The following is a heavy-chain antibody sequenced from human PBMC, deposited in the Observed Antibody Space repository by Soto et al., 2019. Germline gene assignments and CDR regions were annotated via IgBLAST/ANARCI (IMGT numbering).Heavy chain of an antibody. J-gene: IGHJ4*02. CDR2: IWYDGSNT. Sequence: QVQLVESGGGVVQPGRSLRLSCAAAGFTFDTYGMHWVRQAPGKGLEWVAGIWYDGSNTFYADSVKGRFTISRDNSNNALYLQMNSLRAGDTAVYYCARARAIAAAGTRFIRYYFDFWGQGTLVTVSS. CDR3: ARARAIAAAGTRFIRYYFDF. D-gene: IGHD6-13*01. V-gene: IGHV3-33*01. CDR1: GFTFDTYG.